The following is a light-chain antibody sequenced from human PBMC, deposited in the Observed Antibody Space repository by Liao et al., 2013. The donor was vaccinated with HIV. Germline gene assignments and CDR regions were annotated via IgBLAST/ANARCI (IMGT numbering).Light chain of an antibody. CDR2: QDN. V-gene: IGLV3-1*01. J-gene: IGLJ1*01. CDR3: QTWDRTTYV. Sequence: SYELTQSPSVSVSPGQTATITCSGDKLGDKYASWYQHKPGQAPMLVIYQDNKRPSGIPERFSGSNSGNTATLTISGTQAIDEADYYCQTWDRTTYVFGSGTKVTVL. CDR1: KLGDKY.